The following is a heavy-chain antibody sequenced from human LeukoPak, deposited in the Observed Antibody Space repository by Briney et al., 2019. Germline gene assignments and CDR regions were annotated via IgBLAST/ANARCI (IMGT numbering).Heavy chain of an antibody. CDR2: IYYTGST. J-gene: IGHJ4*02. V-gene: IGHV4-59*01. CDR1: GGSISSSY. Sequence: PSETLSLTCTVSGGSISSSYWSWIRQPPGKGLEWIGYIYYTGSTSYNPSLKSRVTMSLDTSKNQFSLKLSSVTAADTAVYYCARVEMVRGVITTYYFDYWGQGTLVTVSS. D-gene: IGHD3-10*01. CDR3: ARVEMVRGVITTYYFDY.